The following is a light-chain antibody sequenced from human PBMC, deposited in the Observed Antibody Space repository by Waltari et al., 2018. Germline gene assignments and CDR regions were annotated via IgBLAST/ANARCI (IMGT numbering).Light chain of an antibody. CDR2: GTS. J-gene: IGKJ4*01. CDR3: LQYHISPLT. Sequence: EVVLTQSPGTLSLSPGERATLSCRASQSITTNSLAWYQQKPGQATRFLIYGTSSRATGIPDRFTGSGSGTDFTLTISRLEPGDFAVYYCLQYHISPLTFGGGTKVEIK. V-gene: IGKV3-20*01. CDR1: QSITTNS.